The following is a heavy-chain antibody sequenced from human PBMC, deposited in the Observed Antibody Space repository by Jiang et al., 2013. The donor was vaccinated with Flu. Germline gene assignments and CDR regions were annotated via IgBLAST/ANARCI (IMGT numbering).Heavy chain of an antibody. CDR3: ARAAAGLSLDY. CDR1: GGSISSYY. V-gene: IGHV4-59*01. Sequence: GLVKPSETLSLTCTVSGGSISSYYWSWIRQPPGKGLEWIGYIYYSGSTNYNPSLKSRVTISVDTSKNQFSLKLSSVTAADTAVYYCARAAAGLSLDYWGQGTLVTVSS. CDR2: IYYSGST. J-gene: IGHJ4*02. D-gene: IGHD6-13*01.